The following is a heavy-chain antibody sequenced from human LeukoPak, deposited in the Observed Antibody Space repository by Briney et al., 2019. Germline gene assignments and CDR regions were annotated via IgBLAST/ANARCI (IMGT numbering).Heavy chain of an antibody. CDR3: ARGPRGYGSGSFTDY. J-gene: IGHJ4*02. Sequence: SVKVSCKASGYTFTGYYMHWVRQAPGQGLEWMGWINPNSGGTNYAQKFQGRVTMTRDTSISTAYMELSRLRSDDTAVYYCARGPRGYGSGSFTDYWGQGTLVTVSS. V-gene: IGHV1-2*02. CDR2: INPNSGGT. CDR1: GYTFTGYY. D-gene: IGHD3-10*01.